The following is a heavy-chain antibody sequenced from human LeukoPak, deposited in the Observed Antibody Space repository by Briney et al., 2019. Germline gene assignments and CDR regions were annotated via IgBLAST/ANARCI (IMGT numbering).Heavy chain of an antibody. Sequence: GESLKISCKGSGYSFTSYWIGWVRQMPGKGLEWMGIIYPGDSDTRYSPSFQGQVTISADKSISTAYLQWSSLKASDTAMYYCARHFDYYDSSGYYMDYWGQGTLVTVSS. CDR2: IYPGDSDT. D-gene: IGHD3-22*01. V-gene: IGHV5-51*01. CDR3: ARHFDYYDSSGYYMDY. CDR1: GYSFTSYW. J-gene: IGHJ4*02.